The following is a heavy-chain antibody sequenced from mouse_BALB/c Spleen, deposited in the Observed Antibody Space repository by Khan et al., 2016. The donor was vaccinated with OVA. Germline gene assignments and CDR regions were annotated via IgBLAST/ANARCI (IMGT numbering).Heavy chain of an antibody. CDR3: ARQPYYHYNIMDY. CDR1: GFSLTIYG. V-gene: IGHV2-6-1*01. J-gene: IGHJ4*01. Sequence: QVQLQQSGPGLAAPSQSLSITCTISGFSLTIYGVHWVRQPPGKGLEWLAVIWSDGSTSYNSALKSRLTITKDNSQSQVFLKMNSLQTDDTAIYFCARQPYYHYNIMDYWGQGTSVTVSS. D-gene: IGHD2-10*01. CDR2: IWSDGST.